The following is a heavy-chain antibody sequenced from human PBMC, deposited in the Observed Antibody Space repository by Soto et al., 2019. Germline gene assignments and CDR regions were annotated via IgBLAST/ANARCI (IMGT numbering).Heavy chain of an antibody. V-gene: IGHV4-61*01. J-gene: IGHJ4*02. D-gene: IGHD6-19*01. CDR2: IYYSGST. Sequence: SETLSLTCTVSGGSVSSGSYYWSWIRQPPGKGLEWIGYIYYSGSTNYNPSLKSRVTISVDTSKNQFSLKLSSVTAADTAVYYCARAEQWLVLVNYWGLGTLVTVSS. CDR3: ARAEQWLVLVNY. CDR1: GGSVSSGSYY.